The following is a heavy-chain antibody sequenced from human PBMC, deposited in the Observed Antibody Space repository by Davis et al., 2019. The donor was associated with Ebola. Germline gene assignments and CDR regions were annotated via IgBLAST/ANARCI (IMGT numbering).Heavy chain of an antibody. CDR2: FGTSGDT. V-gene: IGHV3-23*01. D-gene: IGHD1-26*01. Sequence: GSLKISCATSGFIFRSYVMSWVRQAPGKGLEWVSTFGTSGDTFYADSVKGRFTISRDNSKNTLYLQMNGLRVDDTAIYYCEKDTSNIWFDIWGQGTMVTVSS. CDR3: EKDTSNIWFDI. CDR1: GFIFRSYV. J-gene: IGHJ3*02.